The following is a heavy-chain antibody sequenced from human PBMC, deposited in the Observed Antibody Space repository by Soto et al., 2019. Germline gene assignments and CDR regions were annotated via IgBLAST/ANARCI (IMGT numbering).Heavy chain of an antibody. Sequence: EGQLVESGGGLVKPGGSLRLSCAASGFTFSNAWMNWVRQAPGKGLEWVGRIKSKTEGGTTDYAAPVKGRFTISRDDSKNTLYLQMNSLKTEDTAVYYCTTAGVFTDTDDYWGQGTLVTVSS. CDR3: TTAGVFTDTDDY. J-gene: IGHJ4*02. CDR2: IKSKTEGGTT. D-gene: IGHD2-8*01. CDR1: GFTFSNAW. V-gene: IGHV3-15*07.